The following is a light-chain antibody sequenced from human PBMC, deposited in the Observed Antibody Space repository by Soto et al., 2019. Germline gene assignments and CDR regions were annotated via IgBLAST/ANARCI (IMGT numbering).Light chain of an antibody. CDR2: AAS. CDR1: QSISSY. V-gene: IGKV1-39*01. CDR3: EESYSTPRT. J-gene: IGKJ1*01. Sequence: DIQMTQSPSSLSASVGDRVTITCRASQSISSYLNCYQQKPGTTPKLLIYAASSLQSGVPSRFSGSGSGTEFTLTISSLPPEDFATYYWEESYSTPRTVGQGTKVDIK.